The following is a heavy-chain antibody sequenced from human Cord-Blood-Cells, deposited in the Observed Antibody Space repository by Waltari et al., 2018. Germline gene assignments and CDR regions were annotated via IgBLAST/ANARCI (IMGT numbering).Heavy chain of an antibody. D-gene: IGHD3-10*01. CDR1: GFTFSSSA. Sequence: EVQLLESGGGLVQPGGSLRLSCGASGFTFSSSAMSWVRPAPGKGLEWVSAISGSGGSTYYADSVKGRFTISRDNSKNTLYLQMNSLRAEDTAVYYCAKGAYRGSYYKVDYWGQGTLVTVSS. CDR2: ISGSGGST. V-gene: IGHV3-23*01. J-gene: IGHJ4*02. CDR3: AKGAYRGSYYKVDY.